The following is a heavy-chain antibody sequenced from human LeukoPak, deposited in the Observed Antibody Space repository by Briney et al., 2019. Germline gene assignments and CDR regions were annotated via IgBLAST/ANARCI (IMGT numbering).Heavy chain of an antibody. V-gene: IGHV3-15*01. Sequence: GGSLRLSCAASGSTFSNAWMSWVRQAPGKGLEWVGRIKSKTDGGTTDYAAPVKGRFTISRDDSKNTLYLQMNSLKTEDTAVYYCTTTSVAGTMGYWGQGTLVTVSS. J-gene: IGHJ4*02. CDR2: IKSKTDGGTT. CDR1: GSTFSNAW. CDR3: TTTSVAGTMGY. D-gene: IGHD6-19*01.